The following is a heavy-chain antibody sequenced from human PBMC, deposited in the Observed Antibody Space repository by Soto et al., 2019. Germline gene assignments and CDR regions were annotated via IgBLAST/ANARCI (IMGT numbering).Heavy chain of an antibody. Sequence: YAMHWVRQAPGKGLEWVSGISWNSDNIVYADSVKGRFTISRDNAKNSLYLQMNSLRAEDTVLYYCAKDLYSNYGDAFDIWGQGXMVTV. J-gene: IGHJ3*02. CDR3: AKDLYSNYGDAFDI. CDR2: ISWNSDNI. V-gene: IGHV3-9*01. CDR1: YA. D-gene: IGHD4-4*01.